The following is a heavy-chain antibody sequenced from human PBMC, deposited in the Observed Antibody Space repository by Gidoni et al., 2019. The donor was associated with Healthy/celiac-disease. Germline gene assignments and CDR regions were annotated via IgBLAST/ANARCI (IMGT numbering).Heavy chain of an antibody. D-gene: IGHD3-22*01. CDR1: GFTFSSYA. CDR3: ARDKGDSSGYYYYFDY. Sequence: EVQLVESGGGLVQPGGSLRRSYAASGFTFSSYAMPWVRQAPGKGLEYVSAISSNGGSTYYANSVKGRFTISRDNSKNTLYLQMGSLRAEDMAVYYCARDKGDSSGYYYYFDYWGQGTLVTVSS. V-gene: IGHV3-64*01. CDR2: ISSNGGST. J-gene: IGHJ4*02.